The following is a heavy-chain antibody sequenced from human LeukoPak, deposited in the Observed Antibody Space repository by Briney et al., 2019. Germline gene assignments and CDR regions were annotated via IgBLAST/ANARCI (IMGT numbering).Heavy chain of an antibody. J-gene: IGHJ4*02. CDR1: GYTFTSYG. Sequence: ASVKVSCKASGYTFTSYGISWVRQAPGQGLEWMGWISAYNGNTNYAQKVQGRVTMTTDTSTSTAYMELRSLRSDDTAVYYCARDFRPRDCSSGVCYWGQGTLVTVSS. CDR2: ISAYNGNT. D-gene: IGHD6-19*01. V-gene: IGHV1-18*01. CDR3: ARDFRPRDCSSGVCY.